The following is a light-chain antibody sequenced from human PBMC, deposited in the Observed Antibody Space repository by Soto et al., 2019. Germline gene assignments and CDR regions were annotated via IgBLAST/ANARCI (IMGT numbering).Light chain of an antibody. CDR3: CSYAGSFLLHVL. J-gene: IGLJ2*01. CDR1: SSNVGSYNL. Sequence: QSALTQPASVSGSPGQSITISCTGTSSNVGSYNLVSWYQLHPGKAPKLIIYEGSKRPSGVSNRFSGSKSGNTASLTISGLQAEDEATYYCCSYAGSFLLHVLFGGGTKLTVL. V-gene: IGLV2-23*01. CDR2: EGS.